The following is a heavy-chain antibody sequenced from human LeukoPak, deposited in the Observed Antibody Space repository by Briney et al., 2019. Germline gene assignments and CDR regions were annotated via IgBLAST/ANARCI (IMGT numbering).Heavy chain of an antibody. CDR2: INPNNGGT. Sequence: AAVKVSCKSSGYTFNGYYMHWVRQAPGQGLEWMGWINPNNGGTKYAQNFQGRVTMTRDTSISTAYMELDRLRFDDTAVYYCARDNSLEDMAWWFDPWGQGTLVIVSS. J-gene: IGHJ5*02. V-gene: IGHV1-2*02. CDR1: GYTFNGYY. D-gene: IGHD5-24*01. CDR3: ARDNSLEDMAWWFDP.